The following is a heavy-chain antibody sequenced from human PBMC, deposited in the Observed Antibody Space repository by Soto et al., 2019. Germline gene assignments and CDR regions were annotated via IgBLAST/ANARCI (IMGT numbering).Heavy chain of an antibody. CDR1: GFTFSSYG. V-gene: IGHV3-30*18. D-gene: IGHD6-19*01. CDR3: AKEREGGCYGMDV. J-gene: IGHJ6*02. Sequence: QVQLVESGGGVVQPGRSLRLSCAASGFTFSSYGMHWVRQAPGKGLEWVAVISYDGSNKYYADSVKGRFTISRDNSKNKLYLQMNSLRDEDTAVYYCAKEREGGCYGMDVWGQGTTFTVSS. CDR2: ISYDGSNK.